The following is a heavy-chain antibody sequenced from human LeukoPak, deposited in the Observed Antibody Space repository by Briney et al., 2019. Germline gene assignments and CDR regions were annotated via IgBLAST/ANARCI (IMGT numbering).Heavy chain of an antibody. CDR1: GGSMKDYY. D-gene: IGHD6-13*01. J-gene: IGHJ4*02. V-gene: IGHV4-4*07. CDR2: IYSSGST. CDR3: ARVSSSSWYYFDS. Sequence: SETLSLTCTVSGGSMKDYYWNWIRQPAGKGLEWIGLIYSSGSTNYSPSLKSRVTISVDTSKNQFSLNLSSVTAADTAVYYCARVSSSSWYYFDSWGQGTLVTVSS.